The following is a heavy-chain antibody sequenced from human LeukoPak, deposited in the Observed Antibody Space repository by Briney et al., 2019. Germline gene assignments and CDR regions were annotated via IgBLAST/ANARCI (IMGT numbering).Heavy chain of an antibody. J-gene: IGHJ3*02. Sequence: SETLSLTCTVSGGSISSYYWSWIRQPPGKGLEWIGYIYYSGSTNYNPSLKSRVTISVDTSKNQFSLKLSSVTAADTAVYYCAREGYSSGLGTFDIWGQGTMVTVSS. CDR3: AREGYSSGLGTFDI. D-gene: IGHD6-19*01. V-gene: IGHV4-59*12. CDR2: IYYSGST. CDR1: GGSISSYY.